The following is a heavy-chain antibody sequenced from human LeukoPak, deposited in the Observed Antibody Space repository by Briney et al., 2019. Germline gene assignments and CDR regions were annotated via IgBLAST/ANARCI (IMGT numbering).Heavy chain of an antibody. D-gene: IGHD3-10*01. J-gene: IGHJ3*02. CDR1: GFTVSSNY. CDR3: AKEYYGSGSYDAFDI. V-gene: IGHV3-23*01. CDR2: ISGSGGST. Sequence: GGSLRLSCAASGFTVSSNYMSWVRQAPGKGLEWVSAISGSGGSTYYADSVKGRFTISRDNSKNTLYLQMNSLRAEDTALYYCAKEYYGSGSYDAFDIWGQGTMVTVSS.